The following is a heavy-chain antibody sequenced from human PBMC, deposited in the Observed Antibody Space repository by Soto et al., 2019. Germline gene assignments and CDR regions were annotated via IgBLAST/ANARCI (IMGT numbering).Heavy chain of an antibody. Sequence: VQLVESGGTLVKPGGSLRLSCAASGFTFSEHHMTWVRQAPGKGLEWVSSISGGGGSTYYSDSVRGRFTISRDKSKNTLYLQLNSLRAEDTALYYCAKSRGYALGGDAFDVWGQGTMVTVSS. CDR1: GFTFSEHH. J-gene: IGHJ3*01. V-gene: IGHV3-23*04. D-gene: IGHD3-16*01. CDR3: AKSRGYALGGDAFDV. CDR2: ISGGGGST.